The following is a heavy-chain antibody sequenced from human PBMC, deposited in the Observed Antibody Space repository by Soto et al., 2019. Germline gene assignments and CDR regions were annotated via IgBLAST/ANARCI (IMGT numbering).Heavy chain of an antibody. V-gene: IGHV3-30*18. CDR1: GFTFSSYG. Sequence: GGTLRLSCAASGFTFSSYGMHWVRQAPGKGLERVAVISYDGSNKYYADSVKGRFTISGDNSKNTLYLQMNSLRAEDTAVYYCAKDYSSGWLDYWGQGTLVTVSS. CDR2: ISYDGSNK. J-gene: IGHJ4*02. D-gene: IGHD6-19*01. CDR3: AKDYSSGWLDY.